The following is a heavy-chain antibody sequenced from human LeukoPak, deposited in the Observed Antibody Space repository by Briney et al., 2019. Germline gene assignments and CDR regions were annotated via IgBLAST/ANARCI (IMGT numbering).Heavy chain of an antibody. J-gene: IGHJ4*02. CDR1: GYSISSGYY. D-gene: IGHD6-19*01. CDR2: IYHSGGT. Sequence: SETLSLTCTVSGYSISSGYYWGWIRQPPGKGLEWIGSIYHSGGTYYNPSLKSRVTISVDTSKNQFSLKLSSVTAADTAVYYCARYASGWYYFDYWGQGTLVTVSS. V-gene: IGHV4-38-2*02. CDR3: ARYASGWYYFDY.